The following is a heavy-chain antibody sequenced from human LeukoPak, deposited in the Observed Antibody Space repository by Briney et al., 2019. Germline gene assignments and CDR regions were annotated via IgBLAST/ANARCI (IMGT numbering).Heavy chain of an antibody. CDR3: AREGGMIIPFDY. J-gene: IGHJ4*02. CDR2: ITGTSDYV. Sequence: PGGSLRLSCAASGFSFSSYSMNWVRQAPGKGLEWVSSITGTSDYVYYADSVKGRFTISRDNAKNSVFLQMNSLGAEDTGLYFCAREGGMIIPFDYWGQGILVTVSS. V-gene: IGHV3-21*01. D-gene: IGHD3-16*01. CDR1: GFSFSSYS.